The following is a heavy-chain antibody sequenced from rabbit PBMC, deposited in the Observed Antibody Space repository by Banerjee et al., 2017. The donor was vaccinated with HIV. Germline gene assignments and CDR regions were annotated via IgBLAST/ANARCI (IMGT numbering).Heavy chain of an antibody. Sequence: QSLEESGGGLVKPGASLTLTCKASGSDISSNAMCWVRQAPGKGLELIACMATSSGGTWYASWVNGRFTISKTSSTTVTLQMTSLTAADTATHFCARDYAGYYGMDLWGPGTLVTVS. V-gene: IGHV1S40*01. CDR3: ARDYAGYYGMDL. D-gene: IGHD4-2*01. J-gene: IGHJ6*01. CDR2: MATSSGGT. CDR1: GSDISSNA.